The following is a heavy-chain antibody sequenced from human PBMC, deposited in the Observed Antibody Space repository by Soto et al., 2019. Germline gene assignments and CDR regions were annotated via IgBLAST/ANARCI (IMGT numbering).Heavy chain of an antibody. CDR2: IRSKGNNYAT. CDR1: GFTFSGSA. J-gene: IGHJ6*03. V-gene: IGHV3-73*01. CDR3: SRQASDFWSGKPQYYMDV. D-gene: IGHD3-3*01. Sequence: EVQLVESGGGLVQPGGSLKLSCAASGFTFSGSAMHWVRQASGKGLEWVGRIRSKGNNYATAYGASLKGRFTISRDESKNTAYLQMNILNTEDTAVYYCSRQASDFWSGKPQYYMDVWGKGTTVTVSS.